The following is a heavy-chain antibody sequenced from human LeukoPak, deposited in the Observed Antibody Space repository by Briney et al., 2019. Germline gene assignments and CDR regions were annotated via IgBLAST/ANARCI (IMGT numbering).Heavy chain of an antibody. D-gene: IGHD3-16*02. CDR3: ARTLGELSLFFDY. CDR1: DGSISSYY. V-gene: IGHV4-59*01. CDR2: IYYSGST. Sequence: SETLSLTCTASDGSISSYYWNWIRQPPGKGLEWIGYIYYSGSTNYNPSLKSRVTISVDTSKNQFSLKLSSVTAADTAVYYCARTLGELSLFFDYWGQGTLVTVSS. J-gene: IGHJ4*02.